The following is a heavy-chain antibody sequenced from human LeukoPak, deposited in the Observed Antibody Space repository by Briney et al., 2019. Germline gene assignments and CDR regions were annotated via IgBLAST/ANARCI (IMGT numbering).Heavy chain of an antibody. CDR2: KYYRCNRYN. D-gene: IGHD6-19*01. Sequence: SQTVSLTRAFSGDSLSSNSSDWNWIRQSPSRGLEWLGSKYYRCNRYNDYAVYVKSRITINADTFKNQFSLQLNSVTSEDTAVYYCVRDWDRSGWYRFDYCGQGKLVTVSS. CDR1: GDSLSSNSSD. CDR3: VRDWDRSGWYRFDY. V-gene: IGHV6-1*01. J-gene: IGHJ4*02.